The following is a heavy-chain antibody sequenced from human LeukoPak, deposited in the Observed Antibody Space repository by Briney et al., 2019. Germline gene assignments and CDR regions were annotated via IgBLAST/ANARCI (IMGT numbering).Heavy chain of an antibody. Sequence: GGSLRLSCAASGFTFSRYTMNWVREAPGKGLEWISYISSSISTVFYADSVKGRFTVSRDSSKNSLHLQMNSLRTEDTALYYCARGPNRWWVVSRNWGMDVWGQGTTVTVS. CDR1: GFTFSRYT. CDR2: ISSSISTV. CDR3: ARGPNRWWVVSRNWGMDV. V-gene: IGHV3-48*04. D-gene: IGHD2-15*01. J-gene: IGHJ6*02.